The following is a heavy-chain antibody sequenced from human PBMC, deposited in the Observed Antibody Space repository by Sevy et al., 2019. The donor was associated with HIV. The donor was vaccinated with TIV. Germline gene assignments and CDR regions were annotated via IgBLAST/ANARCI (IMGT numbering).Heavy chain of an antibody. CDR1: GGSFSGYY. Sequence: SETLSLTCAVYGGSFSGYYWSWIRQPPGKGLKWIGEINHSGSTNYNPSLKSRVTISVDTSKNQFSLKLSSVTAADTAVYYCARGPPYYDSSGYYLDWGQGTLVTVSS. CDR2: INHSGST. D-gene: IGHD3-22*01. J-gene: IGHJ4*02. CDR3: ARGPPYYDSSGYYLD. V-gene: IGHV4-34*01.